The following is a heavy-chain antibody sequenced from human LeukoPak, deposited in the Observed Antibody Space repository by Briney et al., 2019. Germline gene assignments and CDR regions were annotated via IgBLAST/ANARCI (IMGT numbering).Heavy chain of an antibody. CDR3: ARVDGSGRYYFSMDV. Sequence: GGSLRLSCAASGFTFSSYTMNWVRQPPGKGLEWISSITSSSRYIYYSDSVKGRFTISRDNANNSLYLQMNSLRAEDTAVFYCARVDGSGRYYFSMDVWGKGTTVTVSS. D-gene: IGHD3-10*01. CDR2: ITSSSRYI. J-gene: IGHJ6*04. CDR1: GFTFSSYT. V-gene: IGHV3-21*01.